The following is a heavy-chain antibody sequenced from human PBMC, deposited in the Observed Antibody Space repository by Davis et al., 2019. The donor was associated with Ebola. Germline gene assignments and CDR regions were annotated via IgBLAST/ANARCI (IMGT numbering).Heavy chain of an antibody. V-gene: IGHV4-59*01. J-gene: IGHJ3*01. Sequence: SETLSLTCSVSADSLSGFYWSWIRQTPGKGLEWIGYIYYTGRVEYNPSLESRITISVDTSKNQISLSLTSVTAADSAIYYCARDKPVVITTVEAFDLWGQGTMVTVSS. CDR2: IYYTGRV. D-gene: IGHD3-22*01. CDR1: ADSLSGFY. CDR3: ARDKPVVITTVEAFDL.